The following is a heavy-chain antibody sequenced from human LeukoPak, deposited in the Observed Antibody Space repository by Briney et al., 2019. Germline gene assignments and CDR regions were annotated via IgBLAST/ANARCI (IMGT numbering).Heavy chain of an antibody. CDR1: GGSFSGYY. D-gene: IGHD3-3*01. J-gene: IGHJ4*02. Sequence: SETLSLTCAVYGGSFSGYYWSWIRQPPGKGLEWIGEINHSGSTNYNPSLKSRVTISVDTSKNQFSLKLSSVTAADTAVYYCARSPSIAILGVVTPFFFYWGQRTPVTLSS. CDR2: INHSGST. CDR3: ARSPSIAILGVVTPFFFY. V-gene: IGHV4-34*01.